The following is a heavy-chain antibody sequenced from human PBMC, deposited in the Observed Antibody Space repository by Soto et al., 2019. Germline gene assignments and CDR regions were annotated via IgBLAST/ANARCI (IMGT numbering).Heavy chain of an antibody. D-gene: IGHD4-4*01. CDR3: ARGLHQVLSYYYYYMDV. CDR1: GGSISSSSYY. J-gene: IGHJ6*03. Sequence: SETLSLTCTVSGGSISSSSYYWGWIRHPPGKGLEWIGSIYYSGSTYYNPSLKSRVTISVDTSKNQFSLKLSSVTAADTAVYYCARGLHQVLSYYYYYMDVWGKGTTVTVSS. V-gene: IGHV4-39*07. CDR2: IYYSGST.